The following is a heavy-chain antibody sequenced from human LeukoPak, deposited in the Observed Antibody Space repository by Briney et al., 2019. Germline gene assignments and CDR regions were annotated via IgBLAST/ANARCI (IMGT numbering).Heavy chain of an antibody. V-gene: IGHV4-38-2*02. J-gene: IGHJ2*01. D-gene: IGHD6-6*01. Sequence: SETLSLTCSVSGYSISSGNYWGWIRLPPGKGLQWIGSIYHSGSTYYNPSLKSRVTISVDTSKNQFSLKLSSVTAADTAVYYCARGRAARPHWYFDLWGRGTLVTVSS. CDR3: ARGRAARPHWYFDL. CDR2: IYHSGST. CDR1: GYSISSGNY.